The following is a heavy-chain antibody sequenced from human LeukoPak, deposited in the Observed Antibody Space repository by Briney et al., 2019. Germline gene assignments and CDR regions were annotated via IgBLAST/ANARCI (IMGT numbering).Heavy chain of an antibody. Sequence: SVKVSCKASGGTLISYAISWVRQAPGQGLEWMGGIIPMLGTANYAQRFQGRVTITSDESTSTAYMELSSLRSEDTAVYYCARSGQQLGTFVYWGQGTLVTVSS. D-gene: IGHD6-13*01. CDR1: GGTLISYA. J-gene: IGHJ4*02. V-gene: IGHV1-69*13. CDR3: ARSGQQLGTFVY. CDR2: IIPMLGTA.